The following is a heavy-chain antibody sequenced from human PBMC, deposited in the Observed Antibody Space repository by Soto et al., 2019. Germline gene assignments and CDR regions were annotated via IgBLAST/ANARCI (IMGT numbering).Heavy chain of an antibody. D-gene: IGHD3-10*01. J-gene: IGHJ6*02. CDR1: GGSISSGGYY. CDR3: ARVFGFGGMDV. V-gene: IGHV4-31*01. Sequence: PSETLSLTCTVSGGSISSGGYYWSWIRQHPGKGLEWIGYIYYSGSTYYNPSLKSPVTISVDTSKNQFSLKLSSVTAADTAVYYCARVFGFGGMDVWGQGTTVTVSS. CDR2: IYYSGST.